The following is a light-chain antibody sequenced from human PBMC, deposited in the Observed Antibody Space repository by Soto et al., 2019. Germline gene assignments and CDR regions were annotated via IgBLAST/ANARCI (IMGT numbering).Light chain of an antibody. V-gene: IGKV3-11*01. J-gene: IGKJ4*01. Sequence: EIVLTQSPATLSLSPGERATLSCRASQSVSSNLAWYQQKPGQAPRRLIYDASNRATGIPARFSGSGSGTDFTLTISSLDPEDFAVYYCQQRSNWPLTFGGGTKVEI. CDR1: QSVSSN. CDR3: QQRSNWPLT. CDR2: DAS.